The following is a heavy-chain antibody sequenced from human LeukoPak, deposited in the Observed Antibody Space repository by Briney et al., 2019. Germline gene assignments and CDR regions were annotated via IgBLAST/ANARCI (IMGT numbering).Heavy chain of an antibody. CDR2: IYYSGST. CDR3: ARHSVRRYFDWLPYPIGGFDY. CDR1: GDSISLSFYY. V-gene: IGHV4-39*01. D-gene: IGHD3-9*01. Sequence: SETLSLTCSVSGDSISLSFYYWGWIRQPPGKGLEWIGSIYYSGSTYYNPSLKSRVTISVDTSKNQFSLKLSSVTAADTAVYYCARHSVRRYFDWLPYPIGGFDYWGQGTLVTVSS. J-gene: IGHJ4*02.